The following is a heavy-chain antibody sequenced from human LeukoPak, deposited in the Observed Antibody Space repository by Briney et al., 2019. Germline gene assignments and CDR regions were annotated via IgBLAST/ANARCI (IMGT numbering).Heavy chain of an antibody. Sequence: GGSLRLSCAASGFTFSSYAMHWVRQAPGKGLEWVAVISYDGSNKYYADSVKGRFTISRDNSKNTLYLQMNSLRAEDTAVYYCARDFSSSWYIIYYYYGMDVWGQGTTVTVSS. D-gene: IGHD6-13*01. J-gene: IGHJ6*02. V-gene: IGHV3-30-3*01. CDR2: ISYDGSNK. CDR1: GFTFSSYA. CDR3: ARDFSSSWYIIYYYYGMDV.